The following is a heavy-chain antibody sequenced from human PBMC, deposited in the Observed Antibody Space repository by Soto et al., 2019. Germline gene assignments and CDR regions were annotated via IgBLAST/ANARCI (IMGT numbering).Heavy chain of an antibody. J-gene: IGHJ4*02. V-gene: IGHV4-38-2*02. CDR2: IYHRGAT. Sequence: SETLSLTFSVSGYSINRGYYWGWTRQAPGKGLEWIGSIYHRGATYYTPSSKTRATISLDKSENQFSRKVTALTAADTAVYYCPSRDPGTSVDYWGQGTLVTVSS. CDR1: GYSINRGYY. CDR3: PSRDPGTSVDY. D-gene: IGHD1-7*01.